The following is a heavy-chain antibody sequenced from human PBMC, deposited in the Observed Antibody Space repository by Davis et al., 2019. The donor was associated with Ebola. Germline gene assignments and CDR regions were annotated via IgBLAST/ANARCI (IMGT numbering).Heavy chain of an antibody. CDR3: ACTIFGVISNFDY. D-gene: IGHD3-3*01. CDR1: GFSFSSYD. Sequence: GGSLRLSCVASGFSFSSYDMHWVRQAPGEGLEWVAVISGDGNIEHYTDAVKGRFTISRDNAKKSLYLQMNSLRDEDTAIYYCACTIFGVISNFDYWGQGTLVTVSS. CDR2: ISGDGNIE. V-gene: IGHV3-30*03. J-gene: IGHJ4*02.